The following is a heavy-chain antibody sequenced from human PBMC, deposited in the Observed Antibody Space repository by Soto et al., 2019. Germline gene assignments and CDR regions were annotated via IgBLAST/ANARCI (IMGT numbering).Heavy chain of an antibody. V-gene: IGHV3-9*01. CDR1: GFTFEDYA. Sequence: EVQLVEFGGGLVQPGRSLRLSCAASGFTFEDYAMHWVRQPPGKGLEWVSGISWNSFNIGYADSVKGRFTISRDSAKNSLYMQMKSLRPEDTALYYCAKGGYGSGSSPLDDAFDIWGQGTMVTVSS. D-gene: IGHD3-10*01. CDR3: AKGGYGSGSSPLDDAFDI. J-gene: IGHJ3*02. CDR2: ISWNSFNI.